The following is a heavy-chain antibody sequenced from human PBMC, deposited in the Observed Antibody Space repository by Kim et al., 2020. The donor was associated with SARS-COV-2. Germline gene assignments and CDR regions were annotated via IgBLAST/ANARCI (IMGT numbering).Heavy chain of an antibody. V-gene: IGHV3-33*01. J-gene: IGHJ4*02. CDR3: ARDDRRRAVAGH. Sequence: YYADSVKGRFTISRDNSKNTLYLQMNRRRAEDTAVYYCARDDRRRAVAGHWGQGTLVTVSS. D-gene: IGHD6-19*01.